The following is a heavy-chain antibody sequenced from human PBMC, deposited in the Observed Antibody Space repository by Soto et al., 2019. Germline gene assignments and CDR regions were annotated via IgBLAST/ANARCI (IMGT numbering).Heavy chain of an antibody. CDR3: ARDPHYYGSGASLLGY. Sequence: PGGSLRLSCAASGFTFSSYWMSWVRQAPGKGLEWVANIKQDGSEEYYVDSVKGRFTISRDNAKNSLYLQMNSLRAEDTAVFYCARDPHYYGSGASLLGYGGQGTLVTVSS. J-gene: IGHJ4*02. CDR1: GFTFSSYW. V-gene: IGHV3-7*04. D-gene: IGHD3-10*01. CDR2: IKQDGSEE.